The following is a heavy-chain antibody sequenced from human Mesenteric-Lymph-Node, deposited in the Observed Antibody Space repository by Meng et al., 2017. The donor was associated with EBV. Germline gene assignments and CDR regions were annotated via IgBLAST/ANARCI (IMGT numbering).Heavy chain of an antibody. D-gene: IGHD2-2*01. CDR2: INPNSGGT. Sequence: QVHVVQSGPEVKKPWAPVKVSCNASVYTFTGYYMHWVRQAPGQGLEWMGWINPNSGGTNYAQKFQGWVTMTRDTSISTAYMELSRLRSDDTAVYYCARGGWEVVPAAISNWFDPWGQGTLVTVSS. J-gene: IGHJ5*02. CDR1: VYTFTGYY. CDR3: ARGGWEVVPAAISNWFDP. V-gene: IGHV1-2*04.